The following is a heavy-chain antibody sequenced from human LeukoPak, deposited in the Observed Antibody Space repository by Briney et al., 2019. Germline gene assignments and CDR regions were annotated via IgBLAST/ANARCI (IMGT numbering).Heavy chain of an antibody. J-gene: IGHJ6*04. CDR3: AKKAGLYYYYYGMDV. V-gene: IGHV3-23*01. Sequence: GGCLRLSCAASRFTLSSYAMSWVRQAPARGLEGVSAISGSGGSTYYADSVKGRFTISRDNSKNTLYMQMNSLRAEDTAVYYCAKKAGLYYYYYGMDVWGKGTTVTVSS. D-gene: IGHD3/OR15-3a*01. CDR1: RFTLSSYA. CDR2: ISGSGGST.